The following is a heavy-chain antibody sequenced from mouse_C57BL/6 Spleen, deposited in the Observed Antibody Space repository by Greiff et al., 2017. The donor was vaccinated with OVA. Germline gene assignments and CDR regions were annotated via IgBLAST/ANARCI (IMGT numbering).Heavy chain of an antibody. CDR1: GYSFTSYY. J-gene: IGHJ2*01. V-gene: IGHV1-66*01. CDR2: IYPGSGNT. Sequence: VQLQQSGPELVKPGASVKISCKASGYSFTSYYIHWVKQRPGQGLEWIGWIYPGSGNTKYNEKFKGKATLTADTSSSTAYMQLSSLTSEDSAVYYCARSGSNYYFDYWGQGTTLTVSS. D-gene: IGHD2-5*01. CDR3: ARSGSNYYFDY.